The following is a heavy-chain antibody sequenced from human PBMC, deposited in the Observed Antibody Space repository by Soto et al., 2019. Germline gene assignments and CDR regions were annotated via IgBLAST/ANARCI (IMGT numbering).Heavy chain of an antibody. CDR1: GGSLSSYW. CDR3: ARGPGASGTYHYFFDY. CDR2: IYYTGST. Sequence: LSLTCTVSGGSLSSYWWSWIRQPPGKGLEWIGYIYYTGSTNYNPSLKSRVTISLDASKNQFSLKLNSATAADTAVYYCARGPGASGTYHYFFDYWGPGTLVTVSS. D-gene: IGHD3-10*01. J-gene: IGHJ4*02. V-gene: IGHV4-59*01.